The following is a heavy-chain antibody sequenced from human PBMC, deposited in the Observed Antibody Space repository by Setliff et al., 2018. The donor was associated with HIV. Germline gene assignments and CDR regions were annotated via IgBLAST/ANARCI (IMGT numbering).Heavy chain of an antibody. D-gene: IGHD2-21*02. J-gene: IGHJ3*02. CDR3: SRSGIGYGGDSNTFDI. CDR2: IHYSGST. CDR1: GGSISGYF. Sequence: SETLSLTCTVSGGSISGYFWNWIRQPPGKGLEWIASIHYSGSTYDSPSVRSRVAIFVDTSKNQFSLRLNSVTATDAAMYYCSRSGIGYGGDSNTFDIWGQGTLVTVSS. V-gene: IGHV4-59*05.